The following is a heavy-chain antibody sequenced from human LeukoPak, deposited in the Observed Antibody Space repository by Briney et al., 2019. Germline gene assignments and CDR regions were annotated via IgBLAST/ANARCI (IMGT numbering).Heavy chain of an antibody. V-gene: IGHV4-4*07. CDR3: ARTHCGGGSCDTFDP. CDR1: GVSISIYF. D-gene: IGHD2-21*01. Sequence: SETLSLTCNVFGVSISIYFWSWLRQPAGKGLEWIGRFYASGTTYYNPSLRSRVTLSMDTSKNHFSLKLTSVTAADTAVYYCARTHCGGGSCDTFDPWGQGTLVTVSS. J-gene: IGHJ5*02. CDR2: FYASGTT.